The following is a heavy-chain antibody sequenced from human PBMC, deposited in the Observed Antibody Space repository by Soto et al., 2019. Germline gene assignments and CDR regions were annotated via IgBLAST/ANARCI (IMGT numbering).Heavy chain of an antibody. CDR3: ARSVRVASPGDY. V-gene: IGHV1-18*04. Sequence: QVQLLQSGGEVKKPGASVEVSCKTSGYTFNNYGITWVRQAPGQGLEWMGWISGHNGNTNYAQKFQDRLTMTLDTSTSTAYMELRSLRSDDTAVYFCARSVRVASPGDYWGQGTLATVSS. CDR2: ISGHNGNT. CDR1: GYTFNNYG. J-gene: IGHJ4*02. D-gene: IGHD3-10*02.